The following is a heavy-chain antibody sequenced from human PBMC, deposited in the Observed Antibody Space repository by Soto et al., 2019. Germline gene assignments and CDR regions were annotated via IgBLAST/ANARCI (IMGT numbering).Heavy chain of an antibody. CDR2: IYYSGST. CDR3: ARHFYDYVAIYYFDY. V-gene: IGHV4-39*01. CDR1: GGSISSSSYY. J-gene: IGHJ4*02. Sequence: SETLSLTCTVSGGSISSSSYYWGWIRQPPGKGLEWIGSIYYSGSTYYNPSLKSRVTISVDTSKNQFSLKLSSVTAADTAVYYCARHFYDYVAIYYFDYWGQGTLVTVSS. D-gene: IGHD3-10*02.